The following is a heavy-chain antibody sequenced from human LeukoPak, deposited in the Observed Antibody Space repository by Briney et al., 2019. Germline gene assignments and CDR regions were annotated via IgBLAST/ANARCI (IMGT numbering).Heavy chain of an antibody. CDR1: GFTFSSYA. Sequence: GGSLRLSCAASGFTFSSYAMHWVRQAPGKGLEWVAVISYDGGNKYYADSVKGRFTISRDNSKNTLYLQMNSLRAEDTAVYYCAREPGPTGGFDYWGQGTLVTVSS. CDR2: ISYDGGNK. V-gene: IGHV3-30-3*01. D-gene: IGHD1-14*01. CDR3: AREPGPTGGFDY. J-gene: IGHJ4*02.